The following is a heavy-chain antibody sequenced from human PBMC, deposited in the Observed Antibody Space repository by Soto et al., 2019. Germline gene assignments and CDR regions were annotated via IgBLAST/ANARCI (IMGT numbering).Heavy chain of an antibody. CDR2: INAGNGDT. CDR1: GYTFTSYA. CDR3: ARAGYSSSFRSTMDV. Sequence: RASVKVSCKASGYTFTSYAMHWVRQAPGQRLEWMGWINAGNGDTKYSQKFQGRVTITRDTSASTAYMELSSLRSEDTAVYYCARAGYSSSFRSTMDVWGQGTTVTVSS. D-gene: IGHD6-6*01. V-gene: IGHV1-3*01. J-gene: IGHJ6*02.